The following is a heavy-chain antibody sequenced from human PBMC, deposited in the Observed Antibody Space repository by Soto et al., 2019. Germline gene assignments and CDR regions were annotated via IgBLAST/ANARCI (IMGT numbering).Heavy chain of an antibody. CDR1: GFTFSSYW. V-gene: IGHV3-74*01. CDR2: MNNDGSYI. CDR3: VRGGYMHACDI. D-gene: IGHD3-16*02. J-gene: IGHJ3*02. Sequence: EVQLVESGGGLVQPGGSLRLSCAASGFTFSSYWMYWVRQAPGKGLEWVSHMNNDGSYIIYAESVKGRFTFSRDNAKNTLNLQRNSLGAENTAVYYCVRGGYMHACDIWGQGTRVTVSS.